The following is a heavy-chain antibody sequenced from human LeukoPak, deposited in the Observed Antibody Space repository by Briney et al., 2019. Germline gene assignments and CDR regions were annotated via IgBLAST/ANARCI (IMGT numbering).Heavy chain of an antibody. V-gene: IGHV1-46*01. CDR3: ARDVLAVAGTFDY. D-gene: IGHD6-19*01. J-gene: IGHJ4*02. Sequence: ASVKVSCKESGYTFISYYMHWIRQAPGQGLEWMGIINPSGGSTSYAQKFQGRVTMTRDTSTSTVYMELSSLRSEDTAVYYCARDVLAVAGTFDYWGQGTLVTVSS. CDR1: GYTFISYY. CDR2: INPSGGST.